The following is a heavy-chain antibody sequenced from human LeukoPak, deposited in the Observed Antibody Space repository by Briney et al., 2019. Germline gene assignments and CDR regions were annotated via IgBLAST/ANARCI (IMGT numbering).Heavy chain of an antibody. CDR2: ISAYNGNT. CDR1: GSTFTSYG. J-gene: IGHJ4*02. V-gene: IGHV1-18*01. Sequence: GASVKVSCKASGSTFTSYGISWVRQAPGQGLEWMGWISAYNGNTNYAQKLQGRVTMTTDTSTSTAYMELRSLRSDDTAVYYCARDTSWAAAGTGVDYWGQGTLVTVSS. CDR3: ARDTSWAAAGTGVDY. D-gene: IGHD6-13*01.